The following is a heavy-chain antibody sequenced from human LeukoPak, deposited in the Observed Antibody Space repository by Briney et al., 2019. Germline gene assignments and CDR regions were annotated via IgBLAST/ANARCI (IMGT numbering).Heavy chain of an antibody. CDR3: AREGEYCSGGSCYFDY. CDR2: IIPIFGTA. V-gene: IGHV1-69*05. D-gene: IGHD2-15*01. J-gene: IGHJ4*02. Sequence: ASVKVSCKASGGTFSSYAISWVRQAPGQGLGWMGGIIPIFGTANYAQKFQGRVTITTDESTSTAYMELSSLRPEDTAVYYCAREGEYCSGGSCYFDYWGQGTLVTVSS. CDR1: GGTFSSYA.